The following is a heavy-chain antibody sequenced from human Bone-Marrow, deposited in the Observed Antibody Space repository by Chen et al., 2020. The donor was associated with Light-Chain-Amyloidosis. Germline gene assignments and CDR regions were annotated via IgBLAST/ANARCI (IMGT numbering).Heavy chain of an antibody. V-gene: IGHV3-30*09. CDR2: ASDGRTKN. Sequence: QVQLVESGGGVVQPGSSLRLSCAASGFIFDRFAMYWVRQAPGKGLEWVEGASDGRTKNFHADDEKGRFAIPGDSTRNTLYLQMDSLTTEDTAAYYCVGESSRGGEGSGCDFWGQGTLVTVSS. CDR1: GFIFDRFA. J-gene: IGHJ4*02. CDR3: VGESSRGGEGSGCDF. D-gene: IGHD4-17*01.